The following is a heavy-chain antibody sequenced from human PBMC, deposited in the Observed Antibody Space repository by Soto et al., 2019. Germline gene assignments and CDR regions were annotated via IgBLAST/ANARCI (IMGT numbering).Heavy chain of an antibody. CDR2: IYYSGNT. CDR3: ASSPLYGMHA. CDR1: GGSISSGYYY. Sequence: SESLSLTCSASGGSISSGYYYWSWIRQPPGKGLEWIGNIYYSGNTYYNPSLKSRLIISIDTSKKQFSLKVGSVTAADTTVYYCASSPLYGMHAWAKGTTFTSPQ. J-gene: IGHJ6*04. V-gene: IGHV4-30-4*01.